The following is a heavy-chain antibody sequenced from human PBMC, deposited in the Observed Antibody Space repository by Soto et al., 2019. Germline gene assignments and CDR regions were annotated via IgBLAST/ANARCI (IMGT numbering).Heavy chain of an antibody. CDR1: GFTFSSYA. Sequence: GGSLRLSWAASGFTFSSYAMSWVRQAPGKGLEWVSAISGSGGSTYYADSVKGRFTISRDNSKNTLYLQMNSLRAEDTAVYYCAKDGGVGRIAARLRFDPWGQGTLVTVSS. D-gene: IGHD6-6*01. CDR2: ISGSGGST. V-gene: IGHV3-23*01. CDR3: AKDGGVGRIAARLRFDP. J-gene: IGHJ5*02.